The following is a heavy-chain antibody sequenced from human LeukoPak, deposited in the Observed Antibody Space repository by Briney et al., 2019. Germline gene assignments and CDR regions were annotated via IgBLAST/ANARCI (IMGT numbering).Heavy chain of an antibody. D-gene: IGHD3-22*01. J-gene: IGHJ6*03. CDR3: ARHASDSSGYWYYYYYMDV. V-gene: IGHV4-39*01. Sequence: SETLSLTCTVSGGSISSSSYYWGWIRQPPGKGLEWIGSIYYSGSTYYNPSLKSRVTISVDTSKNQFSLKLSSVTAADTAVYYCARHASDSSGYWYYYYYMDVWGKGTTVTISS. CDR1: GGSISSSSYY. CDR2: IYYSGST.